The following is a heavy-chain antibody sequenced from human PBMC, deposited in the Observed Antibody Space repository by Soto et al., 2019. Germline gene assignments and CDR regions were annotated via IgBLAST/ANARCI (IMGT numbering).Heavy chain of an antibody. D-gene: IGHD6-6*01. CDR3: ARTSYSSSPFYYFMDV. Sequence: QVQLQESGPGLVKPSQTLSLTCSVSGGSLNSDGFYWSWIRQHPGKGLEWMGYIYYSGYTYYNPSLKSRITMSADTSKNQLTLRLSSVTAADTAVYYCARTSYSSSPFYYFMDVWGQGTTVIVSS. CDR2: IYYSGYT. V-gene: IGHV4-31*03. CDR1: GGSLNSDGFY. J-gene: IGHJ6*02.